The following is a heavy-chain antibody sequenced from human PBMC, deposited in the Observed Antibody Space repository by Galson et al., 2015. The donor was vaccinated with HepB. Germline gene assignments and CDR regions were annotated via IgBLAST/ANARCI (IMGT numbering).Heavy chain of an antibody. CDR2: IKQDGRGK. V-gene: IGHV3-7*01. J-gene: IGHJ4*02. Sequence: SLRLSCATSGFNFGFYWMSWVRQAPGKGLEWVANIKQDGRGKSYVDSVQGRFTISRDNAKKSLFLQMDRLSAEDAAVYYCARGNDTTGYDYWGLGTLVTVSS. CDR1: GFNFGFYW. D-gene: IGHD3-22*01. CDR3: ARGNDTTGYDY.